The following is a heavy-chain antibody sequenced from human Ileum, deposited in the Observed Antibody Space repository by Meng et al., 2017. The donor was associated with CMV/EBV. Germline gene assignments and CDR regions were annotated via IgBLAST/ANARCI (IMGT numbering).Heavy chain of an antibody. D-gene: IGHD3-22*01. CDR2: FYSNGRT. CDR3: ASNYYDSSGYWVVGDY. CDR1: GGSLTNSRYY. Sequence: GSLRLSCTVSGGSLTNSRYYWGWIRQPPGKGLEWIGSFYSNGRTYYNPSLKSRVTISVDTSKNQFSLSLNSVTAADTAVYYCASNYYDSSGYWVVGDYWGQGTLVTVSS. J-gene: IGHJ4*02. V-gene: IGHV4-39*07.